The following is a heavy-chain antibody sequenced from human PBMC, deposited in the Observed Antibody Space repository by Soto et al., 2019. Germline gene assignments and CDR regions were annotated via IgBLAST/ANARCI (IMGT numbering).Heavy chain of an antibody. CDR1: GGTFSSYA. D-gene: IGHD3-10*01. Sequence: SVKVSCKAAGGTFSSYAISWVRQAPGQGLEWMGGIIPIFGTANYAQKFQGRVTITADESTSTAYMELSSLRSEDTAVYYCARWFRNYYGSGKSDYYYYYGMDVWGQGTTVTVSS. CDR3: ARWFRNYYGSGKSDYYYYYGMDV. J-gene: IGHJ6*02. V-gene: IGHV1-69*13. CDR2: IIPIFGTA.